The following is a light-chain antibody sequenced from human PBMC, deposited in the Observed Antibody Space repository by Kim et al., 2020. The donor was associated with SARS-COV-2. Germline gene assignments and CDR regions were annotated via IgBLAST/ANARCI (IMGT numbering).Light chain of an antibody. J-gene: IGKJ4*01. V-gene: IGKV3-20*01. CDR1: QAFDSAY. CDR3: KKYDQSHRVT. CDR2: GAS. Sequence: PAEGARLPCRARQAFDSAYLAWYQQRPGLAPRLLIYGASTRATGIPDRSIGSGSGTGFTLTITSLEPEEFAVYYCKKYDQSHRVTFGGGTKVDIK.